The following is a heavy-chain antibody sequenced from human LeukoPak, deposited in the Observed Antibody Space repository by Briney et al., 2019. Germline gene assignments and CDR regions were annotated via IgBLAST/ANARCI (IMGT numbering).Heavy chain of an antibody. CDR3: ASTYYDYVWGSYPDDYYYYYMDV. J-gene: IGHJ6*03. Sequence: SVKVSCKASGGTFTSYAISWVRQAPGQGLEWMGRIIPIFGTANYAQKFQGRVTITTDESTSTAYMELSSLRSEDTAVYYCASTYYDYVWGSYPDDYYYYYMDVWGKGTTVTVSS. CDR2: IIPIFGTA. D-gene: IGHD3-16*02. CDR1: GGTFTSYA. V-gene: IGHV1-69*05.